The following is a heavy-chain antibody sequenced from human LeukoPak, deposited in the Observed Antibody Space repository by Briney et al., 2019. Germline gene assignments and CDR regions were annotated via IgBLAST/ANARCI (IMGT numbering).Heavy chain of an antibody. CDR2: INPNSGGT. Sequence: ASVKVSCKASGYTFTGYYMHWVRQAPGQGLEWMGRINPNSGGTSYAQKFQGRVTMTRDTSISTAYMELSRLRSDDTAVYYCARGYRTVGAIEYFQHWGQGTLVTVSS. J-gene: IGHJ1*01. V-gene: IGHV1-2*06. D-gene: IGHD1-26*01. CDR1: GYTFTGYY. CDR3: ARGYRTVGAIEYFQH.